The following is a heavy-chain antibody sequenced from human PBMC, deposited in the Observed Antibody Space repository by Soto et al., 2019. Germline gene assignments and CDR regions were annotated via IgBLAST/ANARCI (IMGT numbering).Heavy chain of an antibody. J-gene: IGHJ6*03. D-gene: IGHD5-12*01. CDR2: INHSGST. CDR1: GGSFSGYY. V-gene: IGHV4-34*01. CDR3: ARSRGYSGYDALGYYYYYMDV. Sequence: PSETLSLTCAVYGGSFSGYYGSWIRQPPGKGLEWIGEINHSGSTNYNPSLKSRVTISVDTSKNQFSLKLSSVTAADTAVYYCARSRGYSGYDALGYYYYYMDVWGKGTTVTVSS.